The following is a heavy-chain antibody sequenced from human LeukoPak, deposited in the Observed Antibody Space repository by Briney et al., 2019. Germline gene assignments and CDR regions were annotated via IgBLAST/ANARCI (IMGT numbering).Heavy chain of an antibody. CDR2: IYYSGST. D-gene: IGHD4-17*01. CDR1: GGSVSYY. V-gene: IGHV4-59*02. Sequence: SETLSLTCTVSGGSVSYYWSWIRQPPGKGLEWIGYIYYSGSTNYNPSLKSRVTISVDTSKNQFSLKLTSVTAADTAVYCCARDRGPIYGDYGNFDYWGQGTLVTVSS. J-gene: IGHJ4*02. CDR3: ARDRGPIYGDYGNFDY.